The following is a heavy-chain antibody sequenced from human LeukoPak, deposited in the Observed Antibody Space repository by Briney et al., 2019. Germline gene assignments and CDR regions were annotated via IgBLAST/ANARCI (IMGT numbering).Heavy chain of an antibody. V-gene: IGHV5-51*01. J-gene: IGHJ4*02. CDR2: VSPSDSDT. D-gene: IGHD1-1*01. CDR1: GYTFTNFW. Sequence: GESLKISCEGSGYTFTNFWIGWVRQMPGKGLEWMGNVSPSDSDTRYSPSFQGQVTISADKSITTAYLQWSSLKASDTATYYCVRQPRVHTPDFWGQGTLVTVSS. CDR3: VRQPRVHTPDF.